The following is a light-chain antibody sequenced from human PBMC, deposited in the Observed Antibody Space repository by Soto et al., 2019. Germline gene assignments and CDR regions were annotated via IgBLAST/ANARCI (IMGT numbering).Light chain of an antibody. CDR3: QQFSIYPLT. CDR1: QSVSSN. J-gene: IGKJ4*01. V-gene: IGKV3D-15*01. Sequence: EIVITQSPATLSVSPGERATLSCRASQSVSSNLAWYQQKPGQAPRLLIYDASSRATGIPDRFSGGGSGTDFTLTISRLEPEDFAVYYCQQFSIYPLTFGGGTKVDI. CDR2: DAS.